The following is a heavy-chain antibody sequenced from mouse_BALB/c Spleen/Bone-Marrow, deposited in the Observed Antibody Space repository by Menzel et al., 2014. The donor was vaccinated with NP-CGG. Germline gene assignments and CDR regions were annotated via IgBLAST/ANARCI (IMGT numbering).Heavy chain of an antibody. D-gene: IGHD2-1*01. CDR2: ISTYSGNT. V-gene: IGHV1-67*01. CDR1: GYTFTDYA. CDR3: ARGSYYGPAWFAY. Sequence: QVQLQQSGPELVRPGVSVKISCKGSGYTFTDYAMHWVKQCHAKSLEWIGVISTYSGNTNYNQKFKGKATMTVDKSSSTAYMELARLTSEDSAIYYCARGSYYGPAWFAYWGQGTLVTVSA. J-gene: IGHJ3*01.